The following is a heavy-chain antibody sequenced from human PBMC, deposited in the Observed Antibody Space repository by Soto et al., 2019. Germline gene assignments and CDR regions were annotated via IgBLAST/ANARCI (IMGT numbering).Heavy chain of an antibody. CDR1: GFTFSSYG. J-gene: IGHJ6*02. V-gene: IGHV3-30*18. CDR2: ISYDGSNK. CDR3: AKEVWSGPMDV. D-gene: IGHD3-3*01. Sequence: QVQLVESGGGVVQPGRPLRLSCAASGFTFSSYGMHWVRQAPGKGLEWVAVISYDGSNKNYADSVKGRFTISRDNSKNTQYLQMNSLRDTAVYYCAKEVWSGPMDVWGQGTTVTVSS.